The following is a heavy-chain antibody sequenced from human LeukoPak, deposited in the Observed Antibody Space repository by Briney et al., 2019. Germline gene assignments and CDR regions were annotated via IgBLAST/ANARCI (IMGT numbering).Heavy chain of an antibody. D-gene: IGHD3-16*01. V-gene: IGHV4-4*07. CDR1: GGSVSGYY. J-gene: IGHJ5*02. CDR3: AKSPSGRGGYNWFDP. CDR2: VYTSGST. Sequence: SETLSLTCTVSGGSVSGYYWSWIRQPAGKGLEWIGRVYTSGSTNYNPSLKSRVTMSIDTSKNQFSLNLSSVTAADTAVYYCAKSPSGRGGYNWFDPWGQGTLVTVSS.